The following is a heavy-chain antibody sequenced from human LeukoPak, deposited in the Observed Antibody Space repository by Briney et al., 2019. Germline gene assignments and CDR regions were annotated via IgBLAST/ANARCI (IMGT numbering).Heavy chain of an antibody. J-gene: IGHJ4*02. CDR3: ARDWLRAGGLLTFL. Sequence: GGSLRLSCAASGFTFSTYSMNWVRQAPGKGLEWVSFISSSSSTIHHADSVKGRFTISRDNAKNSLYLQMNSLRAEDTAVYYCARDWLRAGGLLTFLWGQGTLVTVSS. D-gene: IGHD1-26*01. V-gene: IGHV3-48*01. CDR1: GFTFSTYS. CDR2: ISSSSSTI.